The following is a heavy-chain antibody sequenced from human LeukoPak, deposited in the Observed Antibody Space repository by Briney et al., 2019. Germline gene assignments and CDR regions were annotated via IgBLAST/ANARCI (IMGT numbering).Heavy chain of an antibody. D-gene: IGHD2-15*01. CDR2: IYYSGST. CDR1: GGSISSYY. CDR3: ARAATTYSRYNWFDP. V-gene: IGHV4-59*01. J-gene: IGHJ5*02. Sequence: SETLSLTCTVSGGSISSYYWSWIRQPPGKGLGWIGYIYYSGSTNYNPSLKSRVTISVDTSKNQFSLKLSSVTAADTAVYYCARAATTYSRYNWFDPWGQGTLVTVSS.